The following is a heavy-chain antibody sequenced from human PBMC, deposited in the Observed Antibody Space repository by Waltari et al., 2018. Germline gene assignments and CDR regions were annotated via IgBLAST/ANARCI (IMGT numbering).Heavy chain of an antibody. D-gene: IGHD3-3*01. CDR2: IYHSGST. J-gene: IGHJ3*02. CDR1: GYSISSGYY. V-gene: IGHV4-38-2*02. CDR3: ARVGPMFGLFDAFDI. Sequence: QVQLQESGPGLVKPSETLSLTCTVSGYSISSGYYWGWIRQPPGKGLEWIGSIYHSGSTYYNPSLKSRVTISVDTSKNQYSLKLSSVTAADTAVYYCARVGPMFGLFDAFDIWGQGTMVTVSS.